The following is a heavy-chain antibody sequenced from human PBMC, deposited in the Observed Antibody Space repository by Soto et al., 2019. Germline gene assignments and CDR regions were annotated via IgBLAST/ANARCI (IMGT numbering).Heavy chain of an antibody. V-gene: IGHV1-8*01. J-gene: IGHJ6*02. CDR1: GYTFTSYD. CDR2: MNPNSGNT. Sequence: QVQLVQSGAEVKKPGASVKVSCKASGYTFTSYDINWVRQATGQGLEWMGWMNPNSGNTGYAQKFQGRVTMPRNTSISTAYMEPSSLGSEDTAVYYCAREPTTGGGMDVWGQGTTVTVSS. D-gene: IGHD1-26*01. CDR3: AREPTTGGGMDV.